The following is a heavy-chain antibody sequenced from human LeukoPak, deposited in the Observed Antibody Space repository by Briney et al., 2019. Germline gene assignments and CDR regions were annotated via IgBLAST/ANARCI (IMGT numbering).Heavy chain of an antibody. V-gene: IGHV3-30*02. CDR2: IRYDGSNK. D-gene: IGHD3-3*01. J-gene: IGHJ6*03. CDR1: GFTFSSYG. Sequence: GGSLRLSCAVSGFTFSSYGMHWVRQAPGKGLEWVAFIRYDGSNKYYADSVKGRFTISRDNSKNTLYLQMNSLRAEDTAVYYCAKDATIFGVVRLGYMDVWGKGTTVTVSS. CDR3: AKDATIFGVVRLGYMDV.